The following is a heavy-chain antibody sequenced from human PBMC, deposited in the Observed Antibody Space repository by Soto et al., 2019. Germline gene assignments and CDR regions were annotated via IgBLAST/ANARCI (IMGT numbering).Heavy chain of an antibody. Sequence: QVQLVQSGAEVKKPGASVKVSCKASGYTFTSYAMHWVRQAPGQRLEWMGWINAGNGNTKYSQKFQGRVTITRDTSASTDYMELRSLRYEDTAVYYCAGDGSGWYYDVGDYWGQGTLVTVSS. CDR1: GYTFTSYA. CDR3: AGDGSGWYYDVGDY. J-gene: IGHJ4*02. V-gene: IGHV1-3*01. D-gene: IGHD6-19*01. CDR2: INAGNGNT.